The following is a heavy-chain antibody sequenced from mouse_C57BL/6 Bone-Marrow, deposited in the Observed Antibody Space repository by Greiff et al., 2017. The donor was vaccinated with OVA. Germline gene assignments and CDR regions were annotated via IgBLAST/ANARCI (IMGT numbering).Heavy chain of an antibody. CDR3: ARKGAHYYGSSYLAWFAY. Sequence: QVQLQQPGAELVKPGASVKLSCKASGYTFTSYWMQWVKQRPGQGLEWIGEIDPSDSYTNYNQKFKGKATLTVDTSSSTAYMQLRSLTSEDSAVYYCARKGAHYYGSSYLAWFAYWGQGTLVTVSA. CDR2: IDPSDSYT. V-gene: IGHV1-50*01. J-gene: IGHJ3*01. D-gene: IGHD1-1*01. CDR1: GYTFTSYW.